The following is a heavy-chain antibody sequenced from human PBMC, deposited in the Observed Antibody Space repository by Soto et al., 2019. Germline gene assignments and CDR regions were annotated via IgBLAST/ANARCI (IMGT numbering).Heavy chain of an antibody. V-gene: IGHV1-69*13. D-gene: IGHD5-12*01. CDR2: IIPIFGTA. CDR3: EILMRGSDALDI. J-gene: IGHJ3*02. CDR1: GGTFSSYA. Sequence: SVKVSCKASGGTFSSYAISWVRQAPGQGHEWMGGIIPIFGTANYAQKFQGRVTITADESTSTAYMELSSLRSEDTAVYYCEILMRGSDALDIWGQGTVVTCSS.